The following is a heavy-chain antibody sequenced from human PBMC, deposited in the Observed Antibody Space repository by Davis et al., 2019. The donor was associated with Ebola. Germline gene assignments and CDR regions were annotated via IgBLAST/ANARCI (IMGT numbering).Heavy chain of an antibody. V-gene: IGHV1-69*13. CDR1: GGTFSSYA. Sequence: AASVQVSCKASGGTFSSYAISWVRQAPGQGLEWMGGIIPIFGTANYAQKFQGRVTITADESTSTAYMELSSLRSEDTAVYYCAREFLVYAILDYWGQGTLVTVSS. CDR3: AREFLVYAILDY. CDR2: IIPIFGTA. D-gene: IGHD2-8*01. J-gene: IGHJ4*02.